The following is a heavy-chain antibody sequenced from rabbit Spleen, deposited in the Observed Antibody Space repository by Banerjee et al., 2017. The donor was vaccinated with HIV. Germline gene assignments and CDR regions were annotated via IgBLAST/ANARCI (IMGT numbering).Heavy chain of an antibody. CDR1: GFSFSSSHY. J-gene: IGHJ4*01. CDR3: ARGGIPTGDGFNL. Sequence: QSLEESGGDLVKPEGSLTLTCTASGFSFSSSHYMCWVRQAPGKGLEWIGCIIPGSGSTYYASWAKGRFTITKTSSTTVTLQVASLTAADTAIYFCARGGIPTGDGFNLWGPGTLVTVS. V-gene: IGHV1S40*01. CDR2: IIPGSGST. D-gene: IGHD2-1*01.